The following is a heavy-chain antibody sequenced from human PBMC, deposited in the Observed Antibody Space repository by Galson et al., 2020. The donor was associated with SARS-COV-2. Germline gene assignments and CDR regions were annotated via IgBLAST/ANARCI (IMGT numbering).Heavy chain of an antibody. CDR3: ARDSLAAAGTGTPNYYGMDV. V-gene: IGHV3-7*01. CDR1: GFTFSSYW. J-gene: IGHJ6*02. CDR2: IKQDGSEK. D-gene: IGHD6-13*01. Sequence: TGGSLRLTCAASGFTFSSYWMSWVRQAPGKGLEWVANIKQDGSEKYYVDSVKGRFTISRDNAKNSLYLQMNSLRAEDTAVYYCARDSLAAAGTGTPNYYGMDVWCRGPTVTVSS.